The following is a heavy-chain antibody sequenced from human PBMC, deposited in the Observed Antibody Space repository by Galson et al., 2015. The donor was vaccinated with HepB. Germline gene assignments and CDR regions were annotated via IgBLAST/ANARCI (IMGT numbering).Heavy chain of an antibody. Sequence: SVKVSCKASGYTFTDYYIHWVRQAPGQGLEWMGWINPNSGLTNYAQKFQGRVTMTRDTFISTAYMELSRLKSDDTALYYCARVAQLLNSDWFDPWGQGSLVTVSS. CDR2: INPNSGLT. CDR3: ARVAQLLNSDWFDP. D-gene: IGHD1-26*01. CDR1: GYTFTDYY. V-gene: IGHV1-2*02. J-gene: IGHJ5*02.